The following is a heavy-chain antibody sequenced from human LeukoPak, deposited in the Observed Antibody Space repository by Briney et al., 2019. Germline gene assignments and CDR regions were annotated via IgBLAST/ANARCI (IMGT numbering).Heavy chain of an antibody. CDR1: GFTFSSFV. D-gene: IGHD2-15*01. CDR3: ARGVATATSPFAY. J-gene: IGHJ4*02. V-gene: IGHV3-30*04. CDR2: ISYDGNNN. Sequence: GGSLRLSCAASGFTFSSFVMNWVRQAPGKGLEWGAIISYDGNNNDYADSVKGRFTISRDNSRNTLHLQMNSLRAEDTAVYYCARGVATATSPFAYWGQGTLVTVSS.